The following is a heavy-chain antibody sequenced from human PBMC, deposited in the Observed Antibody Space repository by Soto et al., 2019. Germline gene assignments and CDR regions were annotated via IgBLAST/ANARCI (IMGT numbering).Heavy chain of an antibody. CDR1: GYTFTSYD. D-gene: IGHD2-2*01. J-gene: IGHJ3*02. V-gene: IGHV1-8*01. Sequence: ASVKVSCKASGYTFTSYDINWVRQATGQGLEWMGWMNPNSGNTGYAQKFQGRVTMTRNTPISKAYMELSSLRSEDTAVYYCASGGTPSAIVPAAMLKGWRFDAFDIWGQGTMVTVSS. CDR2: MNPNSGNT. CDR3: ASGGTPSAIVPAAMLKGWRFDAFDI.